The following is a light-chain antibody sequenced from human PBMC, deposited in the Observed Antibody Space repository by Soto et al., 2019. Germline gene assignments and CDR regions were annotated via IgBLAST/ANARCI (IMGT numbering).Light chain of an antibody. V-gene: IGKV3-15*01. CDR2: DAS. CDR1: QRVSRN. Sequence: EIVMTQSPATLSVSPGERATLSCRASQRVSRNVAWYQQKPGQAPRLLIHDASTRATGISVRFSGSGSGTEFTLTISSLQSEDFAVYYCQQYNNGLWTFGQGTKVEIK. J-gene: IGKJ1*01. CDR3: QQYNNGLWT.